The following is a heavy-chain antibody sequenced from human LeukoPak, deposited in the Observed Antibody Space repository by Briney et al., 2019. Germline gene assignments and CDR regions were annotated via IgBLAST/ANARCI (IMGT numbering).Heavy chain of an antibody. V-gene: IGHV3-7*01. CDR1: GFTFSTYW. D-gene: IGHD4-17*01. J-gene: IGHJ3*02. CDR3: ASPNHDYGDYLRLDI. CDR2: IKQDGSEK. Sequence: GGSLRLSCAASGFTFSTYWMSWVRQAPGKGLEWVANIKQDGSEKYYVDSVKGRFTISRDNAKNSLYLQMNSLRVEDTAVYYCASPNHDYGDYLRLDIWGQGTMVTVSS.